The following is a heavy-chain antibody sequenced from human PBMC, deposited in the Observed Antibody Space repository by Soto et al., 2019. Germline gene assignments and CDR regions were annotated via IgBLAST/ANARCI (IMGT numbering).Heavy chain of an antibody. CDR3: ARRDGYNDDAFDI. CDR2: ISYRGNT. D-gene: IGHD5-12*01. CDR1: GGSLSSTTFY. J-gene: IGHJ3*02. Sequence: LSLTCAASGGSLSSTTFYWGWIRQPPGMGLEWIASISYRGNTYYNPSLKSRTTISVDSSKTQFSLRVTSVTAADTAVYYCARRDGYNDDAFDIWGPGTMVTVSS. V-gene: IGHV4-39*01.